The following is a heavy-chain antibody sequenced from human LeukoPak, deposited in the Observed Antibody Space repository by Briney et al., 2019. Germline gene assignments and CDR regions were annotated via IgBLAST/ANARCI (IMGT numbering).Heavy chain of an antibody. CDR2: ISSSGSTI. Sequence: PGGSLRLSCAASGFTFSDYYMSWIRQAPGKGLEWVSYISSSGSTIYYADSVKGRFTISRDNAKNSLYLQMNSLRVEDTAVYYCFVVVPTGEYYFDYWGQGTLVTVSS. CDR1: GFTFSDYY. J-gene: IGHJ4*02. D-gene: IGHD2-2*01. V-gene: IGHV3-11*04. CDR3: FVVVPTGEYYFDY.